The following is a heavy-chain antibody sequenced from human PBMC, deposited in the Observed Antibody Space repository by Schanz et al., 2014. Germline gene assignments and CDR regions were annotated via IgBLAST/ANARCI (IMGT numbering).Heavy chain of an antibody. J-gene: IGHJ4*02. V-gene: IGHV3-11*05. CDR2: ISDSGTYT. CDR3: AASSGWHPSTDY. D-gene: IGHD6-19*01. Sequence: VQLVESGGGVVRPGGSLRLSCAASGFNFNNFAMTWIRQAPGKGLEWLSYISDSGTYTNYADSVKGRFTISRDNAKSSLYLQMNSLRVEDTAVYYCAASSGWHPSTDYWGQGTLVTVSS. CDR1: GFNFNNFA.